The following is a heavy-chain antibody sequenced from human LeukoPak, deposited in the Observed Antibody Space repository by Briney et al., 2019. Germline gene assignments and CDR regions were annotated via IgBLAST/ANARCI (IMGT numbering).Heavy chain of an antibody. CDR2: ISGSGGST. V-gene: IGHV3-23*01. D-gene: IGHD4-11*01. CDR1: GFTFSSYA. J-gene: IGHJ6*02. CDR3: ARADYSNYSIYYYYGMDV. Sequence: PGGSLRLSCAASGFTFSSYAMSWVRQAPGKGLEWVSAISGSGGSTYYADSVKGRFTISRDNSKNTLYLQMNSLRAEDTAVYYCARADYSNYSIYYYYGMDVWGQGTTVTVSS.